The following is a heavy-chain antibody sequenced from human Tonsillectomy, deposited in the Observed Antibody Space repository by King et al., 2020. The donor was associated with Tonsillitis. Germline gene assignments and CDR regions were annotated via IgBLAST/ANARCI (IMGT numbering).Heavy chain of an antibody. CDR3: AKYLDFWSPHAIDV. CDR1: GFTFSSYA. V-gene: IGHV3-23*04. Sequence: QLVESGGGLIQPGGSLRLSCAASGFTFSSYAMNWVRQAPGKGLEWVSGISGSGGSTYYADSVKGRFAISRDNSKNKLYLQMNSLRAENTAVYYCAKYLDFWSPHAIDVCGQGTTVTVSS. D-gene: IGHD3-3*01. J-gene: IGHJ6*02. CDR2: ISGSGGST.